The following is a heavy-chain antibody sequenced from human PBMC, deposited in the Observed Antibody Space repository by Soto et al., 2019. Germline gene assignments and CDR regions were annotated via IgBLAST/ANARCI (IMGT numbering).Heavy chain of an antibody. D-gene: IGHD6-19*01. CDR1: GFTFDDYA. CDR2: ISWNSGSI. CDR3: AKHRGRWLGYYMDV. V-gene: IGHV3-9*01. J-gene: IGHJ6*03. Sequence: GGSLRLSCAASGFTFDDYAMHWVRQAPGKGLEWVSGISWNSGSIGYADSVKGRFTISRDNAKNSLYLQMNRLRAEDTALYYCAKHRGRWLGYYMDVWGKGTTVTVSS.